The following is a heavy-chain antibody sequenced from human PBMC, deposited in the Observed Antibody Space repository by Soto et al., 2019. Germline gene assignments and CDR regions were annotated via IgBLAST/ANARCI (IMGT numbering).Heavy chain of an antibody. Sequence: NPSETLSLTCAVYRGSISCYYWSWIGQPPGKGLEWIGESNPSGTSNYKSSLESRVTISVDMSKNQFSLKLTSVTAADTAIYYCARSRFWRGSTGHYYYYGLDVWGQGTAVTVSS. V-gene: IGHV4-34*01. CDR2: SNPSGTS. J-gene: IGHJ6*02. D-gene: IGHD3-3*01. CDR3: ARSRFWRGSTGHYYYYGLDV. CDR1: RGSISCYY.